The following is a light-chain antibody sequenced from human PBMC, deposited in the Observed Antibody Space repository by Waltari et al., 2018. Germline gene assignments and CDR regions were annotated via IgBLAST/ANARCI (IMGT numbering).Light chain of an antibody. Sequence: QSALTQPASVSGSPGQSITISCTGTSSDIGSSNYVSCYNQHPGKAPKHIIIDVTTRPSGVSSDFSGANSGNTASLVISGLQGEDEADYYCSSYLDTTALELFGGGTSLTVL. J-gene: IGLJ2*01. CDR1: SSDIGSSNY. CDR3: SSYLDTTALEL. CDR2: DVT. V-gene: IGLV2-14*03.